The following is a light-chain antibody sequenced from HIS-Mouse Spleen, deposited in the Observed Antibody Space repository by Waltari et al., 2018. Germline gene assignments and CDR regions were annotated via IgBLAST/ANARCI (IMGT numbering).Light chain of an antibody. CDR2: EVS. CDR1: SSDLVGYNS. J-gene: IGLJ1*01. Sequence: QSALTQPPSASGSPGQSVTISCTGTSSDLVGYNSVSLYQQHPGQAPNLMIYEVSKRPSGVPDRFSGSKSGNTASLTVSGLQAEDEADYYCSSYAGSNNSLYVFGTGTKVTVL. V-gene: IGLV2-8*01. CDR3: SSYAGSNNSLYV.